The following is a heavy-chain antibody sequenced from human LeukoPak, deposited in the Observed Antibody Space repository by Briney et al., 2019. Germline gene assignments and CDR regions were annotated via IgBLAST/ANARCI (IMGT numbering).Heavy chain of an antibody. CDR2: IYSGGST. J-gene: IGHJ5*02. Sequence: GGSLRLSCAASGFTVSSNYMSWVRQAPGKGLEWVSVIYSGGSTYYADSVKGRFTISRDNSKNTLYLQMNSLRAEDTAVYYCTTPVVAATRSWGQGTLATVSS. CDR1: GFTVSSNY. CDR3: TTPVVAATRS. V-gene: IGHV3-66*04. D-gene: IGHD2-15*01.